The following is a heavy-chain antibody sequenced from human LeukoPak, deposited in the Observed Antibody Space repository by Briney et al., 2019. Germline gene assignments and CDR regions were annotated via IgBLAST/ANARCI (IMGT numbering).Heavy chain of an antibody. CDR1: GFTFSSYS. CDR2: ISSSSSYI. D-gene: IGHD3-10*01. CDR3: AKRYGSGSFDS. J-gene: IGHJ4*02. V-gene: IGHV3-21*01. Sequence: GGSLRLSCAASGFTFSSYSMNWVRQAPGKGLEWVSSISSSSSYIYYADSVKGRFTSSRDNAKNSLYLQMNSLRVEDTVVYYCAKRYGSGSFDSWGQGTLVTVSS.